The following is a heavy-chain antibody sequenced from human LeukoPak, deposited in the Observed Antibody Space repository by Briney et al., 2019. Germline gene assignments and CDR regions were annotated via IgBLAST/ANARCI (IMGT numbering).Heavy chain of an antibody. Sequence: GGSLRLSCAASGFTFSNACMSWVRQAPGKGLEWVGHIKGKAEGGTTDYAAPVPGRFTISRDDSKNTLYLQMNSLKTEDTAVYYCTTGTWIQLWLADYWGQGTLVTVSS. CDR2: IKGKAEGGTT. CDR1: GFTFSNAC. J-gene: IGHJ4*02. V-gene: IGHV3-15*01. D-gene: IGHD5-18*01. CDR3: TTGTWIQLWLADY.